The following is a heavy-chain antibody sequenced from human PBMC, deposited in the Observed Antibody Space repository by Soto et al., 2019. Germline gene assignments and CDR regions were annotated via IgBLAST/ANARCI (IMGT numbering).Heavy chain of an antibody. CDR1: GFTFSSYG. D-gene: IGHD3-10*01. CDR2: ISYDGSNK. V-gene: IGHV3-30*18. CDR3: AKGVRRSITRVRGVIGGW. J-gene: IGHJ4*02. Sequence: GGSLRLSCAASGFTFSSYGMHWVRQAPGKGLEWVAVISYDGSNKYYADSVKGRFTISRDNSKNTLYLQMNSLRAEDTAVYYCAKGVRRSITRVRGVIGGWWGQGSLVTVSS.